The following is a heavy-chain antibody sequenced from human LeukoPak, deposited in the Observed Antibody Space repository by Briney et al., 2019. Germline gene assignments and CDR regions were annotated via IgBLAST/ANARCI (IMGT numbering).Heavy chain of an antibody. D-gene: IGHD3-3*01. CDR3: ARSAYDFWSGYYAY. CDR1: GGSISSYY. Sequence: PSETLSLTCTVSGGSISSYYWSWIRQPPGKGLEWIGYIYYSGSTNYNPSLKSRVTISVDTSKNQFSLKLSSVTAADTAVYYCARSAYDFWSGYYAYWGQGTLVTVSS. CDR2: IYYSGST. J-gene: IGHJ4*02. V-gene: IGHV4-59*01.